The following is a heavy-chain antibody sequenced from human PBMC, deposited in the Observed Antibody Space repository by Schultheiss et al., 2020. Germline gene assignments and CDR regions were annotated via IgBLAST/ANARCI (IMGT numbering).Heavy chain of an antibody. D-gene: IGHD3-22*01. CDR1: GGSISSGGYY. CDR2: IYYSGST. J-gene: IGHJ4*02. Sequence: SETLSLTCTVSGGSISSGGYYWSWLRQHPGKGLEWIGYIYYSGSTNYNPSLKSRVTISVDTSKNQFSLKVTSVTAADAALYYCAARKAYYDSSRYWAYWGQGALVTVSS. CDR3: AARKAYYDSSRYWAY. V-gene: IGHV4-61*08.